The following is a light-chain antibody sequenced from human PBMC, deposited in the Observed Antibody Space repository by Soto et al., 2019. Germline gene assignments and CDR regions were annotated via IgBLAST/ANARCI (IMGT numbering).Light chain of an antibody. V-gene: IGKV1-8*01. CDR2: AAS. Sequence: AIRITQSPSSLSASTGYRVTITCRSSQGISSYLAWYQQKPGKAPKLLIYAASTLQSGVPSRFSGSGSGTDFTLTISCLQSEDFATYYCQQYYSYPQVTFGQGTRLEIK. CDR3: QQYYSYPQVT. CDR1: QGISSY. J-gene: IGKJ5*01.